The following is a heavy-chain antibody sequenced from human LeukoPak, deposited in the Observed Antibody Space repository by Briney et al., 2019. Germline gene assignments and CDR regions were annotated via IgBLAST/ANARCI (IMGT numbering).Heavy chain of an antibody. CDR3: AKDFPYPGIAVAGTHMDY. V-gene: IGHV1-8*03. D-gene: IGHD6-19*01. CDR2: MNSGSGDT. CDR1: GYTFTNYD. J-gene: IGHJ4*02. Sequence: ASVKVSCKASGYTFTNYDINWVRQATGQGLEWMGWMNSGSGDTAYAQKFQGRVTFTRDTSISTAYMELSSLRSEDTAVYYCAKDFPYPGIAVAGTHMDYWGQGTLVTVSS.